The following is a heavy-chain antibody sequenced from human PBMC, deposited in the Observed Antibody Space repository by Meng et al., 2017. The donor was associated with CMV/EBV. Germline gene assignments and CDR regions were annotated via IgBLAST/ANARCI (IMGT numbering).Heavy chain of an antibody. CDR1: GGSFSGYY. CDR3: ARDGVGATTGFDY. CDR2: INHSGST. Sequence: SETLSLTCAVYGGSFSGYYWSWIRQPPGKGLEWIGEINHSGSTNYNPSLKSRVTISVDTSKNQFSLKLSSVTAADTAVYYCARDGVGATTGFDYWGQGTTVTVSS. V-gene: IGHV4-34*01. D-gene: IGHD1-26*01. J-gene: IGHJ4*03.